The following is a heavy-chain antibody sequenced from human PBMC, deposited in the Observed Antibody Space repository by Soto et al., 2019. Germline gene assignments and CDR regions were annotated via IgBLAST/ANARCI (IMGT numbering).Heavy chain of an antibody. CDR3: ASLPSGAYDCFDP. CDR2: ISAYNGNT. Sequence: GASVKVSCKASGYTFTSYGISWVRQAPGQGLEWMGWISAYNGNTNYAQKLQGRVTMTTDTSTSTAYMELRSLISDDPAVYYCASLPSGAYDCFDPWGQGPLVTVPS. D-gene: IGHD4-17*01. J-gene: IGHJ5*02. V-gene: IGHV1-18*01. CDR1: GYTFTSYG.